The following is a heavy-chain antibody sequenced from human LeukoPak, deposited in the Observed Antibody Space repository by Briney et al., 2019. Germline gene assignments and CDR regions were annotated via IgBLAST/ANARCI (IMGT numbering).Heavy chain of an antibody. CDR3: ARGFSTGWYFDP. D-gene: IGHD6-19*01. Sequence: PSQTLSLTCSVSGASVSSGGYYWSWIRQPAGKEMEWIGRINASGDTNYDPSLKSRVTMSIQTSKNQLFLNLISVTAADTALYYCARGFSTGWYFDPWGRARPATVSS. J-gene: IGHJ2*01. V-gene: IGHV4-61*02. CDR2: INASGDT. CDR1: GASVSSGGYY.